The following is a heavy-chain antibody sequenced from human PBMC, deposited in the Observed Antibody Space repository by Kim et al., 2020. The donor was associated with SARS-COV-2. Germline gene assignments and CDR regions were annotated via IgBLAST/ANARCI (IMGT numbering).Heavy chain of an antibody. D-gene: IGHD6-13*01. V-gene: IGHV1-18*01. J-gene: IGHJ4*02. CDR1: GYTFTNYG. Sequence: ASVKVSCKASGYTFTNYGISWVRQAPGQGLEWMGGISTYNGNTNYAQKLQGRVTMTTDTYTSTAYMELRSLRSDDTAVYYCARDEGSIAASGTLDYFDYWGQGTLVTVSS. CDR3: ARDEGSIAASGTLDYFDY. CDR2: ISTYNGNT.